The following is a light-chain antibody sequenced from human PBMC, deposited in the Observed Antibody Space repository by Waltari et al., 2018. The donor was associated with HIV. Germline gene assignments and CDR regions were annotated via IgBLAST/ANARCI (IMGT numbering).Light chain of an antibody. CDR3: CSYAGSSTFAV. J-gene: IGLJ2*01. V-gene: IGLV2-23*02. Sequence: ALTQLASASGSPGQSLTTSFSGTSIDVGGCHYVSWYQQHPGNAPKLMIYDVTKRPSGVSNRFSGSKSGNTASMTISGLQAEDEADYYCCSYAGSSTFAVFGGGTKLTVL. CDR1: SIDVGGCHY. CDR2: DVT.